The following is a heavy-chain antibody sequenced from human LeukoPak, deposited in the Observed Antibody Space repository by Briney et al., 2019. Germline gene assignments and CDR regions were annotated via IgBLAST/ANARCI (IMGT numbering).Heavy chain of an antibody. CDR2: MNPNSGNT. Sequence: ASVKVSCKASGYTFTSYDINWVRQATGQGLEWMGWMNPNSGNTGYAQKFQGRVTMTRNTSTSTAYMELSSLRSEDTAVYYCAREGTHSIAVVDYWGQGTLVTVSS. V-gene: IGHV1-8*01. CDR3: AREGTHSIAVVDY. J-gene: IGHJ4*02. D-gene: IGHD6-19*01. CDR1: GYTFTSYD.